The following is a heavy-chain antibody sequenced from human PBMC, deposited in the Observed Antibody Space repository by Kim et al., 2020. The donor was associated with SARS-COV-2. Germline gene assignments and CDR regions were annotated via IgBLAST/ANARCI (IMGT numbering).Heavy chain of an antibody. D-gene: IGHD3-22*01. CDR3: ARDRADSSGYYHTWYFDY. V-gene: IGHV3-33*01. CDR2: IWYDGSNK. J-gene: IGHJ4*02. CDR1: GFTFSSYG. Sequence: GGSLRLSCAASGFTFSSYGMHWVRQAPGKGLEWVAVIWYDGSNKYYADSVKGRFTISRDNSKNTLYLQMNSLRAEDTAVYYCARDRADSSGYYHTWYFDYWGQGTLVTVSS.